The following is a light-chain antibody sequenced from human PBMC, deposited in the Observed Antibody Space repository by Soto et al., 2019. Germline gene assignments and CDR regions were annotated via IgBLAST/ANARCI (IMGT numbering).Light chain of an antibody. CDR2: TTS. J-gene: IGKJ5*01. V-gene: IGKV1-39*01. Sequence: IQMTQSPSSLSASVGDRVTITCRASQGISSYLNWYQQKPGKAPKVLIYTTSTLQSGVPSRFSGSGSGTDFTLTISSLQPEDFATYFCQQSHRTPLTFGRGTRLEIK. CDR1: QGISSY. CDR3: QQSHRTPLT.